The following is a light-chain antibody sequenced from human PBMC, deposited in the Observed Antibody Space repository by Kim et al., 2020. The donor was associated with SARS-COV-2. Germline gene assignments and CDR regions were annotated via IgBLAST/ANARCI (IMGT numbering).Light chain of an antibody. J-gene: IGKJ4*01. CDR3: QQCGSWPLT. Sequence: SLSPVERATLSCRASQSIRGYLAWYQQKPGQAPRLLIYDASNRATGIPGRFSGSGSGTDFTLTISSLEPEDFAVYYCQQCGSWPLTFGGGTKVEI. V-gene: IGKV3-11*01. CDR1: QSIRGY. CDR2: DAS.